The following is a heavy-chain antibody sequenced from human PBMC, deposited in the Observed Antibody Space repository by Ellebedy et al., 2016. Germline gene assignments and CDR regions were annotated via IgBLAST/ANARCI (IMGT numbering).Heavy chain of an antibody. CDR2: ISGSGGGT. J-gene: IGHJ3*02. V-gene: IGHV3-23*01. CDR1: GFTFSSYS. CDR3: ARDRTSGWYDAFDI. D-gene: IGHD6-19*01. Sequence: GGSLRLXXAASGFTFSSYSMNWVRQAPGKGLEWVSGISGSGGGTYYADSVKGRFTISRDNSKNTLYLQMNSLRAEDTAVYYCARDRTSGWYDAFDIWGQGTMVTVSS.